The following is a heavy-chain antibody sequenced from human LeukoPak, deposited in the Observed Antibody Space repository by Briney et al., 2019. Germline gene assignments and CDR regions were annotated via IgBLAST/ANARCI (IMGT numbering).Heavy chain of an antibody. Sequence: SQTLSLTCTVSGGSISSYYWSWIRRPAGKGLEWIGRIYTSGSTNYNPSLKSRVTMSVDTSKNQFSLKLSSVTAADTAVYYCARRDVYYLYMDVWGKGTTVTVSS. J-gene: IGHJ6*03. CDR3: ARRDVYYLYMDV. V-gene: IGHV4-4*07. CDR1: GGSISSYY. CDR2: IYTSGST.